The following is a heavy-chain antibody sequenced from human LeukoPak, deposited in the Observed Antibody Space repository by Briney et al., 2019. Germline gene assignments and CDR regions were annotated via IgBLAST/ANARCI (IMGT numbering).Heavy chain of an antibody. CDR3: ARDRGIGSSSWYPLDY. J-gene: IGHJ4*02. CDR1: GFTFSSYS. Sequence: GESLRLSCAASGFTFSSYSMNWVRQAPGKGLEWVSSISSSSSYIYYADSVKGRFTISRDNAKNSLYPQMNSLRAEDTAVYYCARDRGIGSSSWYPLDYWGQGTLVTVSS. D-gene: IGHD6-13*01. CDR2: ISSSSSYI. V-gene: IGHV3-21*01.